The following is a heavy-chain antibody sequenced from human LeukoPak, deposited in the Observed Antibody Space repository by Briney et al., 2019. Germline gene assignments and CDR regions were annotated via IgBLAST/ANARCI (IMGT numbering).Heavy chain of an antibody. D-gene: IGHD2-15*01. V-gene: IGHV1-18*01. Sequence: ASVKVSCKASGDTFTSYGISWVRQAPGQGLECIVWISVYNGNTNYAQKPQGRVTMTTDTSTSTAYMELRSLRSDDTAVYYCASPYCSGGTCYAHDAFDIWGQGTMVTVSS. CDR1: GDTFTSYG. J-gene: IGHJ3*02. CDR3: ASPYCSGGTCYAHDAFDI. CDR2: ISVYNGNT.